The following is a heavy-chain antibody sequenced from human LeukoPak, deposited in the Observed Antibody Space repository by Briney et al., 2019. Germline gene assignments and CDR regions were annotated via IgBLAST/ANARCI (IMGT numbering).Heavy chain of an antibody. CDR3: ARDEDSSGWYEGYVGWFDP. CDR2: INPSGGST. J-gene: IGHJ5*02. V-gene: IGHV1-46*01. D-gene: IGHD6-19*01. Sequence: GASVKVSCKASGYTFTSYYMHWVRQAPGQGLEWMGIINPSGGSTSYAQKFQGRVTMTRDMSTSTVYMEPSSLRSEDTAVYYCARDEDSSGWYEGYVGWFDPWGQGTLVTVSS. CDR1: GYTFTSYY.